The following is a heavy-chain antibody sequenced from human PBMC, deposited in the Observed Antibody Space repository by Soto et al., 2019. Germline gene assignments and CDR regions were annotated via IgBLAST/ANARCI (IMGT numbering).Heavy chain of an antibody. CDR3: ARDRLRPGENLLDP. D-gene: IGHD7-27*01. Sequence: ISTAYYWGRNRQPPGKGLEWIGSIYHSGSTYYNPSLKSRVTISVDTSKNQFSLKLSSVTAADTAVYYCARDRLRPGENLLDPWGHGSLVTGFS. V-gene: IGHV4-38-2*02. CDR2: IYHSGST. J-gene: IGHJ5*02. CDR1: ISTAYY.